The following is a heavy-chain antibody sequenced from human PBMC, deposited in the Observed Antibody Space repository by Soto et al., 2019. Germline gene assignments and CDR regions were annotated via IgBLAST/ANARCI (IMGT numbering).Heavy chain of an antibody. J-gene: IGHJ3*02. CDR3: ARDRLGSWVVSDAFDI. CDR2: ISAYNGNT. V-gene: IGHV1-18*03. D-gene: IGHD6-13*01. Sequence: QVQLVQSGAEVKKPGASVKVSCKASGYTFTSYGISWVRQAPGQGLEWMGWISAYNGNTNYAQKLQGRATMTTDTSTSTADMELRSLRSDDMAVYYCARDRLGSWVVSDAFDIWGQGTMVTVSS. CDR1: GYTFTSYG.